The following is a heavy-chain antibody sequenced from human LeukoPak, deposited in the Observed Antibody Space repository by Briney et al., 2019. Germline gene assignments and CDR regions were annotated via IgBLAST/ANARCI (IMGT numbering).Heavy chain of an antibody. V-gene: IGHV3-15*01. CDR2: IKSKAHGGTT. D-gene: IGHD1-1*01. J-gene: IGHJ4*02. CDR3: WDTNWNGDWDY. CDR1: GFTFSNAW. Sequence: GSSFRLYCAASGFTFSNAWMQWVGQAAGQGLPLVGRIKSKAHGGTTDYAAPVKGRFTISRDDSKNTLYLQMNSLKTEDTAVYYCWDTNWNGDWDYWGQGTLVTVSS.